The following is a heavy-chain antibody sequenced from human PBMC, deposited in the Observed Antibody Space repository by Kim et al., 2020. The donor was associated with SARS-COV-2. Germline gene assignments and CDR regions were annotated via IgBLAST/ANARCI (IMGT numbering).Heavy chain of an antibody. J-gene: IGHJ6*02. Sequence: ASVKVSCKASGYTFTSYAMNWVRQAPGQGLEWMGWINTNTGNPTYAQGFTGRFVFSLDTSVSTAYLQISSLKAEDTAVYYCARSNSSSWYWVGYYYYYYGMDVWGQGTTVTVSS. CDR2: INTNTGNP. CDR1: GYTFTSYA. D-gene: IGHD6-13*01. V-gene: IGHV7-4-1*02. CDR3: ARSNSSSWYWVGYYYYYYGMDV.